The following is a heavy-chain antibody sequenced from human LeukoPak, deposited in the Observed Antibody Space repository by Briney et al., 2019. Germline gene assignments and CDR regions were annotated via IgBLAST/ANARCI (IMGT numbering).Heavy chain of an antibody. CDR3: ARAFGYSSSWYLGYFDY. Sequence: GGSLRLSCAASGFTFSSYSMNWVRQAPGKGLEWVSYISSSSSTIYYADSVKGRFTISRDNAKNSLYLQMNSLRAEDTAVYYCARAFGYSSSWYLGYFDYWGQGTLVTVSS. CDR2: ISSSSSTI. J-gene: IGHJ4*02. V-gene: IGHV3-48*04. D-gene: IGHD6-13*01. CDR1: GFTFSSYS.